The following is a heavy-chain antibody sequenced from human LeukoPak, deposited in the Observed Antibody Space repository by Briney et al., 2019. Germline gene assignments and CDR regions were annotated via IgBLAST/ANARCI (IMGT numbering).Heavy chain of an antibody. Sequence: PGGSLRLSCAASGFTFSSYAMSWVRQAPGKGLEWVSAISGSGGSTYYADSVKGRFTISRDNARNSLYLQMNSLRAEDTAIYYCARGRASGSFIIDYWGQGTLVTVSS. CDR2: ISGSGGST. D-gene: IGHD3-10*01. V-gene: IGHV3-23*01. J-gene: IGHJ4*02. CDR3: ARGRASGSFIIDY. CDR1: GFTFSSYA.